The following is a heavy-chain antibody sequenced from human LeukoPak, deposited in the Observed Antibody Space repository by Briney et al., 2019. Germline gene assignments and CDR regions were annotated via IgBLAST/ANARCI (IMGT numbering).Heavy chain of an antibody. D-gene: IGHD3-16*02. CDR2: INPNSGGT. Sequence: ASVKVSCKASGYTFTGYYMHWVRQAPGQGLEWMGWINPNSGGTNYAQKFQGRVTMTRDTSISTAYIELSRLRSDDTAVYYCARDQIDDYVWGSYRPTYYFDYWGQGTLVTVSS. CDR3: ARDQIDDYVWGSYRPTYYFDY. CDR1: GYTFTGYY. J-gene: IGHJ4*02. V-gene: IGHV1-2*02.